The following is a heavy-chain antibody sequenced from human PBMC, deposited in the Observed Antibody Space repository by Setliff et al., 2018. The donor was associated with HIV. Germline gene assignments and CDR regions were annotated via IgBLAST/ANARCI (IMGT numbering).Heavy chain of an antibody. V-gene: IGHV4-39*07. Sequence: SETLSLTCTVSGGSIRSSGYSWGWIRQPPGKGLEWIGIIYYSGSTNYNPSLKSRVTISVDTSKNQFSLKLSSVTAADTAVYYCARLAYSTLSYNYFYMDVWGKGTTVTVSS. CDR3: ARLAYSTLSYNYFYMDV. CDR2: IYYSGST. CDR1: GGSIRSSGYS. J-gene: IGHJ6*03. D-gene: IGHD6-13*01.